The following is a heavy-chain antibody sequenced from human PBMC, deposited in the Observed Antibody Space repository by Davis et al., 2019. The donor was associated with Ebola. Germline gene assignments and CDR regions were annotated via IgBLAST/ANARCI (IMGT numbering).Heavy chain of an antibody. J-gene: IGHJ5*01. CDR3: ASKDYGDYVGVDP. CDR2: IYYSGST. D-gene: IGHD4-17*01. Sequence: PSETLSLTCTVPGASISSYYWSWIRQHPGKGLEWIGYIYYSGSTYYNPSHKSRVTISVDTSKNQFSLKLSSVTAADTAVDYCASKDYGDYVGVDPWGQGTLVTVSS. CDR1: GASISSYY. V-gene: IGHV4-59*06.